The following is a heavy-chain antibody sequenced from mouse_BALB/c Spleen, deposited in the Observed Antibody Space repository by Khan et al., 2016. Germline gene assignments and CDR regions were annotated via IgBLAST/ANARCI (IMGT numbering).Heavy chain of an antibody. CDR2: ISYSGST. CDR1: GYSITSDYA. V-gene: IGHV3-2*02. J-gene: IGHJ4*01. CDR3: ARSDYGDKDAMGY. D-gene: IGHD1-1*01. Sequence: EVQLQESGPGLVKPSQSLSLTCTVTGYSITSDYAWNWIRQFPGNRLEWMGYISYSGSTSYNPSLKSRISITRDTSKNQFFLQLNSVTSEDTATYYCARSDYGDKDAMGYWGQGTSVTVSS.